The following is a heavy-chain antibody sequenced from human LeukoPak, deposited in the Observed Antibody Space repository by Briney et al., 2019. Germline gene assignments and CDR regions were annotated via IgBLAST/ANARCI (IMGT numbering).Heavy chain of an antibody. D-gene: IGHD3-3*01. V-gene: IGHV3-9*01. Sequence: PGGSLRLSCAASGFTFDDYAIHWVRQAPGKGLEWVSGISWNSGSIGYADSVKGRFTISRDNAKNSLYLQMNSLRAEDTALYYCAKDRVTIFGVVTLFDYWGQGNLVTVSS. CDR2: ISWNSGSI. J-gene: IGHJ4*02. CDR1: GFTFDDYA. CDR3: AKDRVTIFGVVTLFDY.